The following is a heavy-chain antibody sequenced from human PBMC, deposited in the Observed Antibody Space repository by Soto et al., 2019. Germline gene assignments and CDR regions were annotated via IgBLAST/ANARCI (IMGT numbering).Heavy chain of an antibody. CDR2: SSYSGTT. CDR3: VRHRRTYCSGGSCYDRTVYYFDY. Sequence: PSETLSLTCSVSGGSIRSGSYYWAWIRQPPGKGLEWIGTSSYSGTTYYNPSLKSRVTVSVDLSKNYFSLRLNSVTAADTAVYYCVRHRRTYCSGGSCYDRTVYYFDYWGKGTLVT. D-gene: IGHD2-15*01. V-gene: IGHV4-39*01. CDR1: GGSIRSGSYY. J-gene: IGHJ4*02.